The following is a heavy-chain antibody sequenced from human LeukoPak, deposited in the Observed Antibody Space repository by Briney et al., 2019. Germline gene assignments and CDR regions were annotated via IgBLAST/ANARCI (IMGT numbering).Heavy chain of an antibody. V-gene: IGHV4-34*01. CDR3: ARVMVRGVIRD. D-gene: IGHD3-10*01. CDR2: IKHSGST. Sequence: SETLPLTCAVYGGSFSGYYWSWIRQPPGKGLEWIGEIKHSGSTNYDPSLKSRVTISVDTSKNQFSLKLSSVTAADTAVYYCARVMVRGVIRDWGQGTLVTVSS. CDR1: GGSFSGYY. J-gene: IGHJ4*02.